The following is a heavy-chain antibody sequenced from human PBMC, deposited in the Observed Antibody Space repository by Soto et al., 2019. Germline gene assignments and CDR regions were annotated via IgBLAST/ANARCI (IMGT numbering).Heavy chain of an antibody. Sequence: QVQLQEPGPRLVEPSHTLSLTCTVSGASISNGYYSWSWIRQSPGTGLEWIGHIHSGGTTYSNPAPKXRFTXSXHMSKNQFSLKLSSLTAADTAVYYCARGPSGDKVDYWGQGTLVTVSS. V-gene: IGHV4-30-4*01. CDR1: GASISNGYYS. CDR2: IHSGGTT. J-gene: IGHJ4*02. CDR3: ARGPSGDKVDY. D-gene: IGHD1-26*01.